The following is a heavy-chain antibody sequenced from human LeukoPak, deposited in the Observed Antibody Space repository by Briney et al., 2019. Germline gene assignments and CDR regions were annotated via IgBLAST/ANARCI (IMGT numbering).Heavy chain of an antibody. J-gene: IGHJ4*02. V-gene: IGHV4-39*01. CDR3: ARRNSIAVADEFDY. CDR2: IYYSGST. D-gene: IGHD6-19*01. Sequence: PSETLSLTCTVSGGSISSSSYYWGWIRQPPGKGLEWIGSIYYSGSTYYNPSLKSRVTISVDTSKNQFSLKLSSVTAADTAVYYCARRNSIAVADEFDYRGQGTLVTVSS. CDR1: GGSISSSSYY.